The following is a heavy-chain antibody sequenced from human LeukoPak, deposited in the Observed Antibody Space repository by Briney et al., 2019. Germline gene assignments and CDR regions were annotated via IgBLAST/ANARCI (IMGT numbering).Heavy chain of an antibody. J-gene: IGHJ4*02. Sequence: ASVKVSCKASGYTFTGYYMHWVRQTPGQGFEWMGWINPDSGGTKYAQKFQGRVTMTRDTSISTAYMELSRLRSDDTAVYYCARDKDYDYVWGTAYSFDYWGQGTLVTVSS. CDR3: ARDKDYDYVWGTAYSFDY. CDR2: INPDSGGT. D-gene: IGHD3-16*01. CDR1: GYTFTGYY. V-gene: IGHV1-2*02.